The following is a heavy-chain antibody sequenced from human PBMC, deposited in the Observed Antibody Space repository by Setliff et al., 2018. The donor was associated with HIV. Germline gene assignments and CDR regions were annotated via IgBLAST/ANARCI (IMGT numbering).Heavy chain of an antibody. D-gene: IGHD3-16*01. J-gene: IGHJ4*02. Sequence: SVKVSCKASGGTLSSNAISWVRQAPGQGLEWMGGIIPLYGTPDFAQKFRGRLIISVDEATSTAYMELSSLRSEDTAVYFCARDRGSRSSNYYGPSGYWGQGTQVT. CDR2: IIPLYGTP. CDR3: ARDRGSRSSNYYGPSGY. CDR1: GGTLSSNA. V-gene: IGHV1-69*13.